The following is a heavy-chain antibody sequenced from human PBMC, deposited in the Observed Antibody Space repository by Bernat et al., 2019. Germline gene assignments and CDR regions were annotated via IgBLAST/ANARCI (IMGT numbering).Heavy chain of an antibody. J-gene: IGHJ4*02. CDR1: GFTFSGST. V-gene: IGHV3-73*02. Sequence: EVQLVESGGGLVQPGGSLKLSCAASGFTFSGSTMHWVRQASGKGLEWVGRIRSTANSYATAYAASVKGRFTISRDNAKNTLYLQMNSLRAEDTAVYYCASGISIFQGNVDDSWGQGTLVSVSS. CDR3: ASGISIFQGNVDDS. CDR2: IRSTANSYAT. D-gene: IGHD2/OR15-2a*01.